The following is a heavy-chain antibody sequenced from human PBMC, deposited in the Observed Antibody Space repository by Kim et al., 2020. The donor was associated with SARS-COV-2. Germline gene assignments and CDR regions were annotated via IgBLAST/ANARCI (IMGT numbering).Heavy chain of an antibody. D-gene: IGHD5-18*01. J-gene: IGHJ4*02. V-gene: IGHV4-31*03. CDR2: IYYSGST. CDR1: GGSIKSGGYY. CDR3: ARGEKGGYSYGYFDY. Sequence: SETLSLTCTVSGGSIKSGGYYWSWIRQHPGKGLEWIGSIYYSGSTYYNPSLESRVTISVDTSKNQFSLKLSSVTAADTAVYYCARGEKGGYSYGYFDYWGQGTRVSVSS.